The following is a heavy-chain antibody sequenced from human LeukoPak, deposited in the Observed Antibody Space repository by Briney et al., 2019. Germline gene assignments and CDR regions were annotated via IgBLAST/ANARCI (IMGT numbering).Heavy chain of an antibody. D-gene: IGHD6-19*01. CDR1: GFTFSSYS. V-gene: IGHV3-21*01. CDR3: ARDVYSSGWTFDY. Sequence: GGSLGLSCAASGFTFSSYSMNWVRQAPGKGLEWVSSISSSSSYIYYADSVKGRFTISRDNAKNSLYLQMNSLRAEDTAVYYCARDVYSSGWTFDYWGQGTLVTVSS. J-gene: IGHJ4*02. CDR2: ISSSSSYI.